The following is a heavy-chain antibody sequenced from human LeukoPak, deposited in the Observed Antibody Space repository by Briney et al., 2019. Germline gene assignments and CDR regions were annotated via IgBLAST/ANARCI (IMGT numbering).Heavy chain of an antibody. D-gene: IGHD6-13*01. CDR1: GFTFDDYA. CDR3: AKDIRGSTSWYGLDY. Sequence: PGGSLRLSCAVSGFTFDDYALHWVRHAPGKGLEWVSLISWDGGSTHYADSVKGRFTISRDNSKNSLYLQMNSLRAEDTALYYCAKDIRGSTSWYGLDYWGQGTLVTVSS. CDR2: ISWDGGST. J-gene: IGHJ4*02. V-gene: IGHV3-43D*03.